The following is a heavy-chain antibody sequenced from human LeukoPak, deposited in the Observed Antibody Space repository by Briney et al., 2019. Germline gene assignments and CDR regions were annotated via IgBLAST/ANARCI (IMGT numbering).Heavy chain of an antibody. CDR2: IYYSGST. CDR1: GGSLSSTY. Sequence: SETLSLTCTVSGGSLSSTYWSWIRQPPGKGLEWIGNIYYSGSTDYNPSLKSRVTISVDTSKNQFSLNLASVTDADTAVYYCARVTNCGGYCYARNFDYWGQGTLVTVSS. D-gene: IGHD2-21*02. CDR3: ARVTNCGGYCYARNFDY. J-gene: IGHJ4*02. V-gene: IGHV4-59*01.